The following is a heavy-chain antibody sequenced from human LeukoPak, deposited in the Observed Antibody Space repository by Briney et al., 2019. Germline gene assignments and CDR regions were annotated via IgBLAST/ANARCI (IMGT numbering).Heavy chain of an antibody. CDR3: ARFRYCSSTSCFYDFDY. J-gene: IGHJ4*02. Sequence: SETLSLTCTVSGGSITGYYWSWIRQPPGKGLEWIGYIFHTGSTNYNPSLKSRVTISIDTSKNQFSLKLSSVTAADTAVYYCARFRYCSSTSCFYDFDYWGQGTLVTVSS. CDR1: GGSITGYY. V-gene: IGHV4-59*01. D-gene: IGHD2-2*01. CDR2: IFHTGST.